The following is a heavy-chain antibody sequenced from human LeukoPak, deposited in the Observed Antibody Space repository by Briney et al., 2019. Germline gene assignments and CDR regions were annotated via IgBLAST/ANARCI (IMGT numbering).Heavy chain of an antibody. Sequence: GESLKISCKGSGYSFTSYWIGWVRQMPGIGLEWMGIIYPGDSDTRYSPSFQGQVTISADKSISTAYLQWSSLKASDTAMYYCARSYYDILTGYSATSHYGMDVWGKGTTVTVSS. CDR1: GYSFTSYW. CDR2: IYPGDSDT. CDR3: ARSYYDILTGYSATSHYGMDV. V-gene: IGHV5-51*01. J-gene: IGHJ6*04. D-gene: IGHD3-9*01.